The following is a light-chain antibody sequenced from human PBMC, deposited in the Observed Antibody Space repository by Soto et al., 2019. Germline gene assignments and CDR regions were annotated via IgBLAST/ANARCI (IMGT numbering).Light chain of an antibody. CDR2: EVN. CDR1: SGDIGGYNF. Sequence: QSVLTQPPSASGSPGQSVTISCTGTSGDIGGYNFVSWYQQHPGKAPKLIIYEVNKRPSGVPDRFSGAKSGNTASLTVSGLQAEDEADYYCSSYTGSNNLGVFGTGTKLTVL. V-gene: IGLV2-8*01. J-gene: IGLJ1*01. CDR3: SSYTGSNNLGV.